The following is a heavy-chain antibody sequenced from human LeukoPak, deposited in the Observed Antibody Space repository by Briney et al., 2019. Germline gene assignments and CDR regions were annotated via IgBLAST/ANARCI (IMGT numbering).Heavy chain of an antibody. V-gene: IGHV3-23*01. Sequence: GGSLRLSCAASGFTFTNYAMNWVRCAPGEGLEWVSTLSPSGTDTYYADSVKGRFTVSRDISKNTLYLQMNSLRADDTAVYYCARRAYNWGAFDIWGQGTVVTVSS. CDR1: GFTFTNYA. CDR2: LSPSGTDT. D-gene: IGHD5-24*01. CDR3: ARRAYNWGAFDI. J-gene: IGHJ3*02.